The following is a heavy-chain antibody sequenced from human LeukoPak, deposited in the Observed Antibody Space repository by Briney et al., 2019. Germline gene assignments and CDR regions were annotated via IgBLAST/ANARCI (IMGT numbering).Heavy chain of an antibody. CDR2: INPNSGGT. Sequence: GASVKVSCKASGYTFTGYYVHWVRQAPGQGLEWMGWINPNSGGTNYAQKFQGRVTMTRDTSISTAYMELSRLRSDDTAVYYCARGPSRDFGVVGRYNWFDPWGQGTLVTVSS. CDR1: GYTFTGYY. V-gene: IGHV1-2*02. CDR3: ARGPSRDFGVVGRYNWFDP. J-gene: IGHJ5*02. D-gene: IGHD3-3*01.